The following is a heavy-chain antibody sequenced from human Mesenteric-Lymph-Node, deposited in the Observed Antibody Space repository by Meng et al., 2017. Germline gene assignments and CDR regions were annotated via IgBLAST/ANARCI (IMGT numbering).Heavy chain of an antibody. CDR3: ARDVNLDWYFDL. D-gene: IGHD2/OR15-2a*01. CDR1: GESVSNRIVA. Sequence: QVQLPQSVPGSLKPRNPISPTCACSGESVSNRIVAYNWIRQSPSRALEWLGRTYYRSEWYVDYAVSVKSRIIINADTSKNQFSLHLNSVTAEDTAVYYCARDVNLDWYFDLWGRGTLVTVSS. CDR2: TYYRSEWYV. V-gene: IGHV6-1*01. J-gene: IGHJ2*01.